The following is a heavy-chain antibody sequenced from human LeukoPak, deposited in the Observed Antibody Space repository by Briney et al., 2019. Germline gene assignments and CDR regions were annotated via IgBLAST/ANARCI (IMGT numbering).Heavy chain of an antibody. V-gene: IGHV3-23*01. D-gene: IGHD3-10*01. Sequence: GGSLRLSCAASGFTLSSYAMSWVRQAPGMGLECVSAFSGGSTYYADSVRGRFTISRDNSKNTLYLQMNSLRADDTAVYYCAKGAYYGSGSYYHYWGQGTLVTVSS. CDR3: AKGAYYGSGSYYHY. CDR2: FSGGST. CDR1: GFTLSSYA. J-gene: IGHJ4*02.